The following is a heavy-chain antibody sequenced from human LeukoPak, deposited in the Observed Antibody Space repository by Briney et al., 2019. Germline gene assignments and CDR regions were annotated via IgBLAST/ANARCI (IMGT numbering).Heavy chain of an antibody. D-gene: IGHD6-19*01. J-gene: IGHJ4*02. Sequence: GTSVKVSCKASGFTFTSSAMQWVRQARGQRLEWMGWISAYNGNTNYAQKLQGRVTMTTDTSTSTAYMELRSLRSDDTAVYYCARGVAVAGNDYWGQGTLVTVSS. CDR1: GFTFTSSA. CDR3: ARGVAVAGNDY. V-gene: IGHV1-18*01. CDR2: ISAYNGNT.